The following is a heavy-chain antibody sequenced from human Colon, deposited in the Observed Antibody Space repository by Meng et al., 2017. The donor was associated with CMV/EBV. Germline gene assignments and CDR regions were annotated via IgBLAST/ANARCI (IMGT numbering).Heavy chain of an antibody. V-gene: IGHV3-66*02. CDR1: GFTVSNNY. Sequence: GGSLRLSCAASGFTVSNNYMNWVRQAPGKGLEWVSSLYSGGRTYYADSVKGRFIISRDNSKNTVYLQLNSLRVEDTAVYYCGQIMAPNVYFGMDVWGQGTTVTVSS. D-gene: IGHD2-8*01. J-gene: IGHJ6*02. CDR2: LYSGGRT. CDR3: GQIMAPNVYFGMDV.